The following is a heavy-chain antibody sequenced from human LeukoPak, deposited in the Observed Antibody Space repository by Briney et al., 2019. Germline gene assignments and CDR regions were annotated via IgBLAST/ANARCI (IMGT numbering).Heavy chain of an antibody. J-gene: IGHJ1*01. CDR3: ARDLGYYDSSGYYRGAEYFQH. V-gene: IGHV3-21*04. CDR1: GFTFITSS. Sequence: GGSLRLSCAASGFTFITSSMNWVRQPPGKGLEWVSSISTSGSYIYFADSVKGRFTISRDNAKNSLYLQMNSLRAEDTAVYYCARDLGYYDSSGYYRGAEYFQHWGQGALVTVSS. D-gene: IGHD3-22*01. CDR2: ISTSGSYI.